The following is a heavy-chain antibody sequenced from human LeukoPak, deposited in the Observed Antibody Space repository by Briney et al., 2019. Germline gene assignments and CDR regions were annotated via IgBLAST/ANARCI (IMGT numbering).Heavy chain of an antibody. D-gene: IGHD2-2*01. J-gene: IGHJ5*02. Sequence: SETLSLTCAVYGGSFSGYYWSWIRQPPGKGLEWIGEINHSGSNNYNPSLKSRVTISVDTSKNQYSLKLSSVTAADTAVYYCARRYCSSTSCYLRSDNWFDPWGQGTLVTVSS. CDR2: INHSGSN. CDR1: GGSFSGYY. CDR3: ARRYCSSTSCYLRSDNWFDP. V-gene: IGHV4-34*01.